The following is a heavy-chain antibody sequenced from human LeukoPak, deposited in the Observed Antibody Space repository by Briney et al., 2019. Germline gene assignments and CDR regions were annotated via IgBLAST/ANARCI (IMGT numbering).Heavy chain of an antibody. CDR2: MNPNSGNT. J-gene: IGHJ4*02. CDR1: GYTFSSYD. CDR3: ARDRGSGSIDY. D-gene: IGHD3-10*01. V-gene: IGHV1-8*01. Sequence: ASVEVSCKASGYTFSSYDVTWVRQAPGQGLEYMGWMNPNSGNTGCAQKFRGRITMTSDASITSAYMELSSLTSEDTAVYYCARDRGSGSIDYWGQGTLVTVSS.